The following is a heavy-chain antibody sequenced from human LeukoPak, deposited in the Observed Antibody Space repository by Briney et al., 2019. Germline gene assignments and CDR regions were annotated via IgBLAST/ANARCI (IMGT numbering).Heavy chain of an antibody. V-gene: IGHV3-23*01. CDR1: GFTFSSYA. J-gene: IGHJ4*02. Sequence: PGGSLRLSCAASGFTFSSYAMSWVRQAPGKGLEWLSAISSSGGATYYADSVKGRFTISRDNSRNILYLQMNSLRAEDTAVYYCAKEFRGGWPFDYWGQGTLVTVSS. D-gene: IGHD6-19*01. CDR3: AKEFRGGWPFDY. CDR2: ISSSGGAT.